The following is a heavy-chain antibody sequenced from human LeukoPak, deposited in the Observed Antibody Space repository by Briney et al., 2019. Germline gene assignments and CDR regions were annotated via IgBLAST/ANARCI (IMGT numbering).Heavy chain of an antibody. J-gene: IGHJ2*01. D-gene: IGHD6-19*01. Sequence: GGSLRLSCAASGFAFSNYGMHWVRQAPGKGLEFVAAINSFGTSTSYAGSVKGGFTVSRDNSKNTLYLQMDSLRAEDMAVYYCARDTCGCGSGWHLYWYFDLWGRGTLVTVSS. CDR3: ARDTCGCGSGWHLYWYFDL. V-gene: IGHV3-64*02. CDR1: GFAFSNYG. CDR2: INSFGTST.